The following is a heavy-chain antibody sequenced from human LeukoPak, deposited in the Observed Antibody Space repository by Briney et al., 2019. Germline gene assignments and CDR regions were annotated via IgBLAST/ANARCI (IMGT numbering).Heavy chain of an antibody. D-gene: IGHD5-12*01. CDR3: AGHSGYALLN. J-gene: IGHJ4*02. V-gene: IGHV4-4*02. CDR2: VHNSGTT. CDR1: GGSLSSNW. Sequence: SETLSLTCAVSGGSLSSNWRRWVRHPPGKGLEWIGEVHNSGTTNYNPPLKSRVTISVDKSKNQFSLKLTSVTAADTAVYYCAGHSGYALLNWGQGTLVTVSA.